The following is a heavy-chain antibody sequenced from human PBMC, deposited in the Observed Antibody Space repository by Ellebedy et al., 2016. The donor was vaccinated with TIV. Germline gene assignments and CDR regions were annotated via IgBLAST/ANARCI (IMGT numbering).Heavy chain of an antibody. Sequence: GESLKISXAASGFTVSSNYMSWVRQAPGKGLEWVSVIYSGGSTYYADSVKGRFTISRDNSKNTLYLQMNSLRAEDTAVYYCARAAVTFYDILTGPLLYFDYWGQGTLVTVSS. D-gene: IGHD3-9*01. V-gene: IGHV3-66*01. J-gene: IGHJ4*02. CDR3: ARAAVTFYDILTGPLLYFDY. CDR2: IYSGGST. CDR1: GFTVSSNY.